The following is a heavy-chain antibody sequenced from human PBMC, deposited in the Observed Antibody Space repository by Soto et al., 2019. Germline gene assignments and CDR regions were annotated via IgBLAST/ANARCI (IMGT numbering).Heavy chain of an antibody. CDR3: ARGSTESYPGSRIFDF. D-gene: IGHD3-10*01. Sequence: GGSLRLSCVASGLTFGSRAMSWVRQAPGEGLQWVATITDNGGDAKYADSVRGRFAISRDNSKKALYLQMTSLTAEDSAMYFCARGSTESYPGSRIFDFWGRGTLVTVSS. V-gene: IGHV3-23*01. J-gene: IGHJ4*02. CDR1: GLTFGSRA. CDR2: ITDNGGDA.